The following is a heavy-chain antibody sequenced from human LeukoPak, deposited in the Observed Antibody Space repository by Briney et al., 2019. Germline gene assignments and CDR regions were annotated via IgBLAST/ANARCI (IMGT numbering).Heavy chain of an antibody. Sequence: PGGSLRLSCAASGFTFSSYGMSWVRQAPGKGLEWVAGINWNGGSTGYADSVEGRFTISRDNAKNSQYLQMNSLRVEATALYSCARAQTYGDSRLLLDYWGQGTLVTVSS. D-gene: IGHD4-17*01. J-gene: IGHJ4*02. CDR2: INWNGGST. V-gene: IGHV3-20*04. CDR1: GFTFSSYG. CDR3: ARAQTYGDSRLLLDY.